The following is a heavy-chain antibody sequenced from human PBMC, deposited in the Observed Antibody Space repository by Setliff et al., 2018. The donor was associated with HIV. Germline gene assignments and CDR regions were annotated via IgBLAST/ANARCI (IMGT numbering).Heavy chain of an antibody. CDR3: ARGGVYYYDSSGWSMDY. D-gene: IGHD3-22*01. CDR2: IIPVFGTT. J-gene: IGHJ4*02. CDR1: GGTFSSYA. V-gene: IGHV1-69*13. Sequence: GASVKVSCKASGGTFSSYAISWVRQAPGQGLDWMGGIIPVFGTTNYAQKFQGRVTIPADESTSAAYIELRSLRSEDTAVYYGARGGVYYYDSSGWSMDYWGQGTLVTVSS.